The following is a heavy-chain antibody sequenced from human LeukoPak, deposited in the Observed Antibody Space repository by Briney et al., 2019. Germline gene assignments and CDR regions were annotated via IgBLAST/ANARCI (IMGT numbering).Heavy chain of an antibody. Sequence: SQTLSLTCTVSGGSISSGGYYWSWIRQHPGKGLEWIGYIYYSGSTYYNPSLKSRVTISVDTSKNQFSLKLSSVTAADTAVYYCARVGHYDSSGYYYAYYFDYWGQGTLVTVSS. V-gene: IGHV4-31*03. CDR2: IYYSGST. CDR3: ARVGHYDSSGYYYAYYFDY. CDR1: GGSISSGGYY. D-gene: IGHD3-22*01. J-gene: IGHJ4*02.